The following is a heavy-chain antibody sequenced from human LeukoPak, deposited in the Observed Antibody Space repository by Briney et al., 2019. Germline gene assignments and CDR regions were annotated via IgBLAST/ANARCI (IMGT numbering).Heavy chain of an antibody. J-gene: IGHJ3*02. CDR1: GFTFSSYA. V-gene: IGHV3-23*01. D-gene: IGHD2-15*01. Sequence: GGSLRLSCAASGFTFSSYAMSWVRQAPGKGLEWVSAISGSGGSTYYADSVKGRFTISRDNAKNSLYVQMNSLRAEDTAVYYCASSTASRAFDMWGQGTMVTVSS. CDR2: ISGSGGST. CDR3: ASSTASRAFDM.